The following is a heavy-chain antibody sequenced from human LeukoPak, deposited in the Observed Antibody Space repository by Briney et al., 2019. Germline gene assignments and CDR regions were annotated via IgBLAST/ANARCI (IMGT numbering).Heavy chain of an antibody. CDR3: AQERGGA. CDR2: VGTGGVNT. CDR1: GFTFSNYG. D-gene: IGHD3-16*01. Sequence: PGGSLRLSCAAWGFTFSNYGMSWLRQAPGGGLEWVSGVGTGGVNTYHAESVKGRFTISRDNSKNTLFLQMNSLRAGDAAVYYCAQERGGAWGQGTLVTVSS. J-gene: IGHJ5*02. V-gene: IGHV3-23*01.